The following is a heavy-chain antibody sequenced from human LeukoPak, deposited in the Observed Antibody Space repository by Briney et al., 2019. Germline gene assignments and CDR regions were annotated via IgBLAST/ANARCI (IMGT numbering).Heavy chain of an antibody. CDR2: IRYDGSNK. CDR1: GFTFRSYG. J-gene: IGHJ4*02. D-gene: IGHD2-2*02. CDR3: STGLYNYCSSTSCYTNFDY. Sequence: GGSLRLSCVVSGFTFRSYGMHWVRQAPGKGLEWVAFIRYDGSNKYYADSVKGRFTISRDNSKSTLYLQMNSLKAEDTAVYYCSTGLYNYCSSTSCYTNFDYWGPGTLVTVSS. V-gene: IGHV3-30*02.